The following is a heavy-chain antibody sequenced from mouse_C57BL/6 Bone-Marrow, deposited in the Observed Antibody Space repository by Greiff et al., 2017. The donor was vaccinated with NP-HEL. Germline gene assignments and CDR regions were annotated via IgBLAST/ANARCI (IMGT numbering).Heavy chain of an antibody. CDR1: GFTFSSYA. D-gene: IGHD2-4*01. V-gene: IGHV5-4*03. Sequence: EVKLVESGGGLVKPGGSLKLSCAASGFTFSSYAMSWVRQTPEKRLEWVATISDGGSYTYYPDNVKGRFTISRDNAKNNLYLQMCHHKSEDTAMYYYARVDYSYAMDYWGQGTSVTVSS. CDR3: ARVDYSYAMDY. CDR2: ISDGGSYT. J-gene: IGHJ4*01.